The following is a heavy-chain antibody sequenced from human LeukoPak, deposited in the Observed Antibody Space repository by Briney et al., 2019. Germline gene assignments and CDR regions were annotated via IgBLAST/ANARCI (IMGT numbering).Heavy chain of an antibody. D-gene: IGHD2-8*01. CDR2: IYKGGST. J-gene: IGHJ4*02. CDR1: GFTFSSYS. Sequence: GGSLRLSCAASGFTFSSYSMNWVRQAPGKGLEWVSVIYKGGSTNYADSVQGRFTISRDNSKNTLYLQMNSLRAEDTAVYYCAKDPDCTSGICYTFFDYWGQGTLVTVSS. V-gene: IGHV3-23*03. CDR3: AKDPDCTSGICYTFFDY.